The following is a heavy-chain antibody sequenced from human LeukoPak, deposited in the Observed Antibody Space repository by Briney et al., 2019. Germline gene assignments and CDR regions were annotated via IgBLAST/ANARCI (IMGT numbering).Heavy chain of an antibody. V-gene: IGHV4-59*01. CDR3: ASRSGWFTFDI. J-gene: IGHJ3*02. D-gene: IGHD6-19*01. Sequence: PSETLSLTCTVSGASIDTYYWSWIRQPPGKGLEWIGYIFDSGDPNYNPSLKSRLTISLDTAKNQFSLRLRPVPAADTAVYYCASRSGWFTFDIWGQGTMVTDSS. CDR1: GASIDTYY. CDR2: IFDSGDP.